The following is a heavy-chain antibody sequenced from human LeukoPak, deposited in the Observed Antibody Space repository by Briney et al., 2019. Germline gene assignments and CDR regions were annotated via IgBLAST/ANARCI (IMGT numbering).Heavy chain of an antibody. CDR2: IKEDGSET. CDR3: SRSLNS. V-gene: IGHV3-7*01. Sequence: GGSLRLSCTASGFTFGDYAMSWVRQAPGKGLEWVANIKEDGSETHYVDSAKGRFTISRDNAKNSLFLQLDNLRVEDTAVYYCSRSLNSWGQGTLVTVSP. J-gene: IGHJ4*02. CDR1: GFTFGDYA.